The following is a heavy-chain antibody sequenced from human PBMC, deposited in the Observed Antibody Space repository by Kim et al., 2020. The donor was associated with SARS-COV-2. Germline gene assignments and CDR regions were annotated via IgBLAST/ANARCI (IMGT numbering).Heavy chain of an antibody. CDR1: GGSISSSSYY. CDR3: ARLSYSLMLHDI. J-gene: IGHJ3*02. V-gene: IGHV4-39*01. D-gene: IGHD4-4*01. CDR2: IYYSGST. Sequence: SETLSLTCTVSGGSISSSSYYWGWIRQPPGKGLEWIGSIYYSGSTYYNPSLKSRVTISVDTSKNQFSLKLSSVTAADTAVYYCARLSYSLMLHDIWGQGTMVTVSS.